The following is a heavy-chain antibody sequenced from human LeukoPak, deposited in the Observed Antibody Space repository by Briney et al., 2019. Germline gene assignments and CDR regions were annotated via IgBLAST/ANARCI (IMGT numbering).Heavy chain of an antibody. V-gene: IGHV3-23*01. J-gene: IGHJ3*02. CDR2: ISGSVGST. CDR3: APDLITMIGGGADAEDI. CDR1: VFTFISYA. Sequence: PVGSLRLSCAASVFTFISYAMSWVRQAPGKGLEWVSAISGSVGSTYYADSVKGRFTISRDNSKNTLCLQINRLRAADTAVYFCAPDLITMIGGGADAEDIWRQGTRAPVPS. D-gene: IGHD3-22*01.